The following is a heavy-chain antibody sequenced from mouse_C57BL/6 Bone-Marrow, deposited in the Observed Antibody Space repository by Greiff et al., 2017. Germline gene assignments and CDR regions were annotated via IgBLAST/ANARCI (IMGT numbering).Heavy chain of an antibody. Sequence: VQLKESGGDLVKPGGSLKLSCAASGFTFSSYGMSWVRQTPDKRLEWVATISSGGSYTYYPDSVKGRFTISRDNAKNTLYLQMSSLKSEDTAMYDCARRGTTVEDAMDYWGQGTSVTVSS. V-gene: IGHV5-6*01. CDR1: GFTFSSYG. CDR2: ISSGGSYT. J-gene: IGHJ4*01. CDR3: ARRGTTVEDAMDY. D-gene: IGHD1-1*01.